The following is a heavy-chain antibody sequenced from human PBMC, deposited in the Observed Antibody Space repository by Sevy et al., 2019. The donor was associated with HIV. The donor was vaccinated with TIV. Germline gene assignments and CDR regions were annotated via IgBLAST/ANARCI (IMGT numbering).Heavy chain of an antibody. CDR3: TRVHSGGYPFDY. CDR2: IYSSGRT. D-gene: IGHD3-22*01. Sequence: GGSLRLSCAASGFSVSSNYMSWVRQAPGKGLEWVSLIYSSGRTYYGDSVKGRFTISRDDSKNTLYLQMNRVRAEDTALYYCTRVHSGGYPFDYWGQGRLVTVST. V-gene: IGHV3-53*01. CDR1: GFSVSSNY. J-gene: IGHJ4*02.